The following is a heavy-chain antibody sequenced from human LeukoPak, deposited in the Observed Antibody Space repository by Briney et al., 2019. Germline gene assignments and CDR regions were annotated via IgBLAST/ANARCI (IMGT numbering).Heavy chain of an antibody. Sequence: GGSLRLSCAASGFTVSSNYMSWVRQAPGKGLEWVSVIYSGGSTYYADSVKGRFTISRDNAQSSLYLQMNSLRAEDTAVYYCARGYYGSPDYWGQGTLVTVSS. CDR3: ARGYYGSPDY. CDR1: GFTVSSNY. J-gene: IGHJ4*02. V-gene: IGHV3-53*01. D-gene: IGHD3-10*01. CDR2: IYSGGST.